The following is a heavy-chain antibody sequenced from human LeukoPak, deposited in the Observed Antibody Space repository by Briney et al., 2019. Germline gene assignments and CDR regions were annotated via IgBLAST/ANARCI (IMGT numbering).Heavy chain of an antibody. D-gene: IGHD6-13*01. CDR2: IYYSGNT. CDR3: ARHALLRVAAAGRVDP. V-gene: IGHV4-59*01. J-gene: IGHJ5*02. Sequence: SETLSLTCTVSGGSISIYYWSWIRQPPGKGLEWIGYIYYSGNTNYNPSLKSRVTISVDTSKNQFSLTLSSVTAADTAVYYCARHALLRVAAAGRVDPWGQGTLVTVSS. CDR1: GGSISIYY.